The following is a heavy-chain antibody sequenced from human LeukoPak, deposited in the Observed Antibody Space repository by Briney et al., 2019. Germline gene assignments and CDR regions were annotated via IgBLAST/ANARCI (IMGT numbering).Heavy chain of an antibody. CDR3: ARELTRVSSPESREEDI. D-gene: IGHD1-26*01. Sequence: GASVKVSCKASGYTFTSYAMNWVRQAPGQGLEWMGWINTNTGNPTYAQGFTGRFVFSLDTSVSTAYLQISSLKAEDTAVYYCARELTRVSSPESREEDIWGQGTMVTVSS. J-gene: IGHJ3*02. V-gene: IGHV7-4-1*02. CDR1: GYTFTSYA. CDR2: INTNTGNP.